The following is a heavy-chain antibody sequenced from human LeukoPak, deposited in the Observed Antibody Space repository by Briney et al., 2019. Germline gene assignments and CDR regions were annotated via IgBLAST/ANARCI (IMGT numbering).Heavy chain of an antibody. D-gene: IGHD2-2*01. CDR3: VHKYEKSPGVPQT. CDR2: IYWDDDK. Sequence: SGPTLVNPTETLTLTCTLSGISLSTSGVGVGWIRQPPGKALEWLTIIYWDDDKRYSPSLKSRLTITEDTSKTQVVLSMTNVDPVDTATYYCVHKYEKSPGVPQTWGQGALVAVSS. V-gene: IGHV2-5*02. CDR1: GISLSTSGVG. J-gene: IGHJ5*02.